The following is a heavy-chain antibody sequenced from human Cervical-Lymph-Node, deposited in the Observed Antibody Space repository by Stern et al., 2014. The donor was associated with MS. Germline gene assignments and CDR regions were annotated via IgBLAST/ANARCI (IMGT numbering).Heavy chain of an antibody. J-gene: IGHJ6*02. CDR1: GGTFSSYA. Sequence: QVQLVQSGAEVKKPGSSVRVSCKASGGTFSSYAISWVRHAPGQGMEWMGGIIPIFGTANYAQKFQGRVTITADDSTSTAYMEVSSLRSEDTAVYYCASSVGELTPEAVWGQGTTVTVFS. CDR2: IIPIFGTA. CDR3: ASSVGELTPEAV. D-gene: IGHD3-10*01. V-gene: IGHV1-69*01.